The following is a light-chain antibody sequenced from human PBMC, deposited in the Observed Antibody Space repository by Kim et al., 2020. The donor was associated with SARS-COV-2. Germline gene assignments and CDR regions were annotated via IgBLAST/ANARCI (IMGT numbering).Light chain of an antibody. CDR1: NSGSKN. V-gene: IGLV3-9*01. CDR3: QVWDSSPVI. CDR2: RDG. Sequence: VALGQTARITCGGNNSGSKNVHWYQQKPGQAPVLVIYRDGDRPSGIPERFSGSNSGNTATLTISRAQAGDEADYYCQVWDSSPVIFGGGTKLTVL. J-gene: IGLJ2*01.